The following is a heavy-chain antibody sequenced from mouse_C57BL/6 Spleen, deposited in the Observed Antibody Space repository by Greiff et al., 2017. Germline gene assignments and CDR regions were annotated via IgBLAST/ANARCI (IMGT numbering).Heavy chain of an antibody. Sequence: EVKLVESGGDLVKPGGSLKLSCAASGFTFSSYGMSWFRQTPDKRLEWVATISSGGSYTYYPDSVKGRFTISRDNAKNTLYLQMSSLKSEDTAMYYCARQGYGSSYDYFDYWGQGTTLTVSS. J-gene: IGHJ2*01. D-gene: IGHD1-1*01. CDR1: GFTFSSYG. V-gene: IGHV5-6*01. CDR2: ISSGGSYT. CDR3: ARQGYGSSYDYFDY.